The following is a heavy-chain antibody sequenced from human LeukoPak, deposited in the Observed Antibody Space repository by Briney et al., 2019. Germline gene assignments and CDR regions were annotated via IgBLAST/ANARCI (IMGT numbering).Heavy chain of an antibody. Sequence: SETLSLTCTVSGGSISSGGYYWSWIRQHPGKGLEWIGYIYYSGSTYYNPSLKSRVTISVDTSKNQFSLKLSSVTAADTAVYYCARAGVAAAGSNWFDPWGQGTLVTVSS. V-gene: IGHV4-31*03. CDR2: IYYSGST. CDR3: ARAGVAAAGSNWFDP. CDR1: GGSISSGGYY. D-gene: IGHD6-13*01. J-gene: IGHJ5*02.